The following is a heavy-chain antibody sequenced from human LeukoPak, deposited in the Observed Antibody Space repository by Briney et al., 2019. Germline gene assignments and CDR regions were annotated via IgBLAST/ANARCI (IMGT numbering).Heavy chain of an antibody. CDR2: INPSGGST. CDR1: GYTFTSYY. J-gene: IGHJ3*02. V-gene: IGHV1-46*01. D-gene: IGHD3-22*01. CDR3: ARHLITMIVVDAFDI. Sequence: ASVKVSCKASGYTFTSYYMHWVRQAPGQGLEWMGIINPSGGSTSYAQKFQGRVTMTRDTSTSTVYMELSSLRSEDTAVYYCARHLITMIVVDAFDIWGQGTMVTVSS.